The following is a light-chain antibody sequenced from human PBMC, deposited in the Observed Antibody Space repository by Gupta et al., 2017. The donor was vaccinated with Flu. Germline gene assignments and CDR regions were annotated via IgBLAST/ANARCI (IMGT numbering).Light chain of an antibody. Sequence: VTIACFGGSSNIGSNYVYWYHQLPGTAPKLLIYRNDQRPSGVPDRFSGSKSGTSASLSISGLLSEDEANYYCSACYDSLRGRLFGGGTKLTVL. CDR2: RND. CDR1: SSNIGSNY. V-gene: IGLV1-47*01. J-gene: IGLJ3*02. CDR3: SACYDSLRGRL.